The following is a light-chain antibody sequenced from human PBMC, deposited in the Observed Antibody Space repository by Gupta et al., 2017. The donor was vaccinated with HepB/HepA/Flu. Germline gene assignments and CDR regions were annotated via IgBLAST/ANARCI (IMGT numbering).Light chain of an antibody. Sequence: DLQMTQSPSSLSASVGDRVTITCQASQDISNYLNWYQQKPGKAPKLLIYDASNLETGVPSRFSGSGSGTDFTFTISSLQPEDIATYYCQQYDNLPPMCSFGQGTKLEIK. CDR1: QDISNY. CDR2: DAS. CDR3: QQYDNLPPMCS. J-gene: IGKJ2*04. V-gene: IGKV1-33*01.